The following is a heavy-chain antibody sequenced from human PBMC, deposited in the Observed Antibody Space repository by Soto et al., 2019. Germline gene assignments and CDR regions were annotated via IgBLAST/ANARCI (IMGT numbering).Heavy chain of an antibody. V-gene: IGHV4-59*01. Sequence: SETLPLTCTVSGCSISSYYWIWIRQPPGKGLEWIGYIYYSGSTNYNPSLKSRVTISVDTSKNQFSLKLVLVPVGETPVFYWGRETIPLGGCFDPWGQGPLVTVPS. CDR3: GRETIPLGGCFDP. CDR2: IYYSGST. D-gene: IGHD3-16*01. J-gene: IGHJ5*02. CDR1: GCSISSYY.